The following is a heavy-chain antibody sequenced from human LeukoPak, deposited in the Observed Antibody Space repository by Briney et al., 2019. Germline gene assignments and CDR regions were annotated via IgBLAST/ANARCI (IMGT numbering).Heavy chain of an antibody. CDR2: ISDSRST. D-gene: IGHD6-19*01. CDR3: ARRERSGSGWLFDH. CDR1: GGSFSGYQ. V-gene: IGHV4-34*01. Sequence: SETLSLTCAVYGGSFSGYQWSWIRQPPGKGLEWIGEISDSRSTNYNPSLKSRVAMSVDTSKNQFSLKLISVTAADTAVYYCARRERSGSGWLFDHWGQGTLVTVSS. J-gene: IGHJ4*02.